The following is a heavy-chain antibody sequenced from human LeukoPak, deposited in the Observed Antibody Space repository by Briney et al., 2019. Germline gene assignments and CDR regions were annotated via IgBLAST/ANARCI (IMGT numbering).Heavy chain of an antibody. D-gene: IGHD3-10*01. J-gene: IGHJ4*02. CDR1: GFTFSSYW. Sequence: GGSLRLSCAASGFTFSSYWMSWVRQAPGKGLEWVGNIKQDGSETYYVDSVRGRYTMSRDNGKNSLYLLMNSLRAEDTAVYYCARERASESYYKAPPFDLWGQGTLVTVSS. CDR2: IKQDGSET. V-gene: IGHV3-7*01. CDR3: ARERASESYYKAPPFDL.